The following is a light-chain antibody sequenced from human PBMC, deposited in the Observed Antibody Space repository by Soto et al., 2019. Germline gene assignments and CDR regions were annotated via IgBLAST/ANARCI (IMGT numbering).Light chain of an antibody. CDR1: QSISNH. CDR3: QQSYSSPPT. CDR2: AAS. V-gene: IGKV1-39*01. Sequence: DIQMTQSPSSLSASVEDRVIITCRASQSISNHLNWYQQKPGKAPKLLIFAASSLHSGVPSRFSGSRSGPDFTLTIGSLQPADFATYYCQQSYSSPPTFGQGTKVEIK. J-gene: IGKJ1*01.